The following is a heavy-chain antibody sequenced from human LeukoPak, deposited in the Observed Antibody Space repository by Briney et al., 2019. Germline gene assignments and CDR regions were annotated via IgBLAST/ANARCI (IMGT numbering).Heavy chain of an antibody. CDR3: ARLDGGNFGLYGIDV. Sequence: PSETLSLTCTVSGDSISNYYWSWIRQPPGKGLEWIGYIYYSGSTNYNPSLKSRVTISLDMSKNQFSLKLSSVTAADTAVFYCARLDGGNFGLYGIDVWGQGTTVTVSS. CDR2: IYYSGST. V-gene: IGHV4-59*08. D-gene: IGHD4-23*01. CDR1: GDSISNYY. J-gene: IGHJ6*02.